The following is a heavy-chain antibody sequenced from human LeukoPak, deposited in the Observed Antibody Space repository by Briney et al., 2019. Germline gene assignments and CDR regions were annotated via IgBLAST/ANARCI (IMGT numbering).Heavy chain of an antibody. V-gene: IGHV4-59*08. CDR2: IYYSGST. D-gene: IGHD6-13*01. Sequence: PSETLSLTCTVSGGSISSYYWSWIRQPPGKGLEWIGYIYYSGSTNYNPSLKSRVTISVDTSKNQFSLKLSSVTAADTAVYYCATHLAAAGPFDYWGQGTLVTVSS. CDR1: GGSISSYY. CDR3: ATHLAAAGPFDY. J-gene: IGHJ4*02.